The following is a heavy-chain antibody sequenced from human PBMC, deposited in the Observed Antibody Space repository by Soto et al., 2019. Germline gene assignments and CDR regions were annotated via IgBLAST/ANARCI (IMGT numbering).Heavy chain of an antibody. CDR2: IYYSDNT. Sequence: PSYTTSLTCTFSSVSFNIAVDSLTLINKPPGKGLEWIGYIYYSDNTYSNPSLKSRVAISGDTSRNQFSLRLSSVTAADTAVYYCANLDMITFGGVIGPNDEFDVWGQGIMVTRSS. CDR1: SVSFNIAVDS. V-gene: IGHV4-30-4*01. CDR3: ANLDMITFGGVIGPNDEFDV. D-gene: IGHD3-16*02. J-gene: IGHJ3*01.